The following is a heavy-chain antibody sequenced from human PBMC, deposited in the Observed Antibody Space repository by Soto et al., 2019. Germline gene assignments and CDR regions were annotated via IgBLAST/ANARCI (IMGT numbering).Heavy chain of an antibody. CDR1: GGSFSGYY. CDR2: INHSGST. Sequence: PSETLSLTCAVYGGSFSGYYWSWIRQPPGKGLEWIGEINHSGSTNYNPSLKSRVTISVDTSKNQFSLKLSSVTAADTAVYYCASKGRVVVPAATNTNYFDYWGQGTLVTVSS. D-gene: IGHD2-2*01. J-gene: IGHJ4*02. V-gene: IGHV4-34*01. CDR3: ASKGRVVVPAATNTNYFDY.